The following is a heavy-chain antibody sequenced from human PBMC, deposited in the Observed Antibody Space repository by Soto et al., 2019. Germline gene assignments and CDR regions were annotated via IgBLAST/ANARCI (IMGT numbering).Heavy chain of an antibody. V-gene: IGHV3-21*01. CDR2: ISSSSSYI. D-gene: IGHD3-10*01. Sequence: EVQLVESGGGLVKPGGSLRLSCAASGFTFSSYSMNWVRRAPGKGLEWVSSISSSSSYIYYADSVKGRFTISRDNAKNSLYLQMNSLRAEDTAVYYCARDGSGSSSYYYYYYYMDVWGKGTTVTVSS. CDR1: GFTFSSYS. CDR3: ARDGSGSSSYYYYYYYMDV. J-gene: IGHJ6*03.